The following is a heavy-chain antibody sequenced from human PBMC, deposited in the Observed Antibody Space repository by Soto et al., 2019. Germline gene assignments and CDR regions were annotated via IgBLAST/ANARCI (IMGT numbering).Heavy chain of an antibody. D-gene: IGHD3-3*01. CDR3: ERVRGQLEDQD. CDR2: IIPILGIA. V-gene: IGHV1-69*02. CDR1: GGTFSSYT. Sequence: QVQLVQSVAEVKKPGSSVKVSCKASGGTFSSYTISWVRQAPGQGLEWMGRIIPILGIANYAQKFQGRVTVTADKSTSTAYMELSSLRSEDTAVYYCERVRGQLEDQDWGQGTLVTVSS. J-gene: IGHJ4*02.